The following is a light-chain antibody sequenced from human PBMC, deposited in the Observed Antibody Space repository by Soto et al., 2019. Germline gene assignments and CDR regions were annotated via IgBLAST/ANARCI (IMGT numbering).Light chain of an antibody. V-gene: IGLV2-14*01. J-gene: IGLJ3*02. Sequence: QSVLTQPASVSGSPGQSITISCTGTSSDIGAYNYVSWYQQHPGKVPKLMIYDVSNRPSWLSNRFSGSKSGNTASLTISGHQSEDEADYYCSSYTSSFTLVFGGGTKVTVL. CDR3: SSYTSSFTLV. CDR1: SSDIGAYNY. CDR2: DVS.